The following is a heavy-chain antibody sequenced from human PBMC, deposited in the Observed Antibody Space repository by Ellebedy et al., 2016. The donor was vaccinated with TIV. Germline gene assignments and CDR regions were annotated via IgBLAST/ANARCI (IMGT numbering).Heavy chain of an antibody. CDR2: VNHNGEIT. V-gene: IGHV4-34*01. CDR1: GGSLKSQY. Sequence: MPSETLSLTCAVYGGSLKSQYWTWIRQPPGKGLEWIGEVNHNGEITNYNPSLKSPFTISLDTSKNQIFLTLSSVTAADTAVYYCARSQNYFDPWGQGTLVTVSS. J-gene: IGHJ5*02. CDR3: ARSQNYFDP. D-gene: IGHD1-7*01.